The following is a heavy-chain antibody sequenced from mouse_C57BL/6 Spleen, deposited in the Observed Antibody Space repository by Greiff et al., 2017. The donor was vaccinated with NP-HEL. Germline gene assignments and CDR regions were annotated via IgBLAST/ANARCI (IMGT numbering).Heavy chain of an antibody. J-gene: IGHJ4*01. D-gene: IGHD2-1*01. CDR1: GFTFSDYG. V-gene: IGHV5-17*01. CDR2: ISSGSSTI. CDR3: APIYYGNWSAMDY. Sequence: EVMLVESGGGLVKPGGSLKLSCAASGFTFSDYGMHWVRQAPEKGLEWVAYISSGSSTIYYADTVKGRFTISRDNAKNTLFLQMTSLRSEDTAMYYCAPIYYGNWSAMDYWGQGTSVAVSS.